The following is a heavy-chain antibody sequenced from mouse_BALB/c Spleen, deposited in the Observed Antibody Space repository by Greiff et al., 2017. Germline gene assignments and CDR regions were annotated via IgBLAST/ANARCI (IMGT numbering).Heavy chain of an antibody. CDR1: GYTFTDYE. CDR3: TRSNYYGSRAWFAY. V-gene: IGHV1-15*01. D-gene: IGHD1-1*01. J-gene: IGHJ3*01. Sequence: VQLQQSGAELVRPGASVTLSCKASGYTFTDYEMHWVKQTPVHGLEWIGAIDPETGGTAYNQKFKGKATLTADKSSSTAYMELRSLTSEDSAVYYCTRSNYYGSRAWFAYWGQGTLVTVSA. CDR2: IDPETGGT.